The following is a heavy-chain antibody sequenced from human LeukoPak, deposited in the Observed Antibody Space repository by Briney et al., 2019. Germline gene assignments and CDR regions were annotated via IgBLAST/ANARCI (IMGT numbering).Heavy chain of an antibody. Sequence: GGSLRLSCAASGFTFSDYYMSWIRQAPGKGLERISYITTSNSYTNYADSVKGRFTISRDNAKNSLYLQMNSLRAEDTAVYYCARDRGYCSRTTCYAYYFASWAREPWSPSPQ. D-gene: IGHD2-2*01. CDR3: ARDRGYCSRTTCYAYYFAS. J-gene: IGHJ4*02. CDR2: ITTSNSYT. CDR1: GFTFSDYY. V-gene: IGHV3-11*05.